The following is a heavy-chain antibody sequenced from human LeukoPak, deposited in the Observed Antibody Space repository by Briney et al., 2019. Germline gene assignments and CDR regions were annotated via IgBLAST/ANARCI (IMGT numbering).Heavy chain of an antibody. J-gene: IGHJ4*02. Sequence: GGSLRLSCAASGFTFGSYAMSWVRQAPGKGLEWVSYISGRGGSTFYADSVKGRLTISRDNSKNTLFLQMNSLRAEDTAVYYCARDLYGDYAFDYWGQGTLVTVSS. CDR2: ISGRGGST. CDR1: GFTFGSYA. CDR3: ARDLYGDYAFDY. D-gene: IGHD4-17*01. V-gene: IGHV3-23*01.